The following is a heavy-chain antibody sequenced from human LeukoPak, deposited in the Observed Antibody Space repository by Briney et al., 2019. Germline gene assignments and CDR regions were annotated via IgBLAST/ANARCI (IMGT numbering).Heavy chain of an antibody. D-gene: IGHD1-26*01. CDR3: ARDLVDVGAFDY. J-gene: IGHJ4*02. Sequence: PSQTLSLTCTVSGGSISSGGYYWSWIRQHPGKGLEWIGYIYYSGSTYYNPSLKSRVTISVDTSKNQFSLKLSSVTAADTAVYYCARDLVDVGAFDYWGQGTLVTVSS. CDR2: IYYSGST. CDR1: GGSISSGGYY. V-gene: IGHV4-31*03.